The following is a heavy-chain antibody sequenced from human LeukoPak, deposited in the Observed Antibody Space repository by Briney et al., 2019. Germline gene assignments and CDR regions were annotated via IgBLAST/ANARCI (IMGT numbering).Heavy chain of an antibody. D-gene: IGHD3-10*01. V-gene: IGHV4-59*01. Sequence: SETLSLTCTVSGGSISRYYWSWIRQPPGKGLEWIGYIYYSGSTNYNPSLKSRVTISVDTSKNQFSLKLSSVTAADTAVYYCARNTYYYGSGSQYWYFDLWGRGTLVTVSS. CDR1: GGSISRYY. CDR2: IYYSGST. CDR3: ARNTYYYGSGSQYWYFDL. J-gene: IGHJ2*01.